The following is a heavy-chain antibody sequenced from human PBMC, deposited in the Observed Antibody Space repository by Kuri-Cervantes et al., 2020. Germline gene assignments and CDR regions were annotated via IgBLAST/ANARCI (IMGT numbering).Heavy chain of an antibody. V-gene: IGHV1-18*01. J-gene: IGHJ6*03. CDR2: ISAYNGDT. CDR1: GYTFTSYG. Sequence: ASVKVSCKASGYTFTSYGISWVRQAPGQGLEWMGWISAYNGDTNYAQKLQGRVTMTTDTSTSTAYMELRSLRSDDTAVYFCARPESGDGNYYYYYMDVWGEGTTVTVSS. CDR3: ARPESGDGNYYYYYMDV. D-gene: IGHD2-21*01.